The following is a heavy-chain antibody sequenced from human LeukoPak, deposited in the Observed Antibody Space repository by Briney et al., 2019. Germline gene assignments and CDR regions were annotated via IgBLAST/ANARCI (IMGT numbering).Heavy chain of an antibody. J-gene: IGHJ4*02. D-gene: IGHD3-22*01. Sequence: GGSLRLSCAASGFTFSSYSMNWVRQAPGKGLEWVSSISSSSSYIYYADSVKGRFTISRDNAKYPLYLQMNSLRAEDTAVYYCARAGYYDSSNFDYWGQGTLVTVSS. CDR3: ARAGYYDSSNFDY. V-gene: IGHV3-21*01. CDR2: ISSSSSYI. CDR1: GFTFSSYS.